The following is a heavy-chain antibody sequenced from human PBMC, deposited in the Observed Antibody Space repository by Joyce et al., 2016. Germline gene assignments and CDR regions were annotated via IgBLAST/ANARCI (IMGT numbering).Heavy chain of an antibody. Sequence: QVQLRQWGAGLLKPSETLSLTCAVSGGPFRGFFWTWVRQPPGKALELIGDITTSGATNYNPSLRSLVAISVDTSNNQFSLTLTSLSAADMAVYYCARSQWLAPLMYWGQGTLVTVSP. V-gene: IGHV4-34*02. D-gene: IGHD6-19*01. CDR1: GGPFRGFF. CDR3: ARSQWLAPLMY. J-gene: IGHJ4*02. CDR2: ITTSGAT.